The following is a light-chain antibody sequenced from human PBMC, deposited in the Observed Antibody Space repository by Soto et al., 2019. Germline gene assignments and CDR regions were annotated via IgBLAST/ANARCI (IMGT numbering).Light chain of an antibody. V-gene: IGKV3-15*01. Sequence: EVLMTQSPATVSVSPGERATLFCWASQIINDNVAWYQQKTGKATRLLMYGASTRATGIPVRLSGSGSGKEFTLTISSLQSEDFALYYCQQYNNWIRGITFGHGTRLEIK. CDR1: QIINDN. J-gene: IGKJ5*01. CDR3: QQYNNWIRGIT. CDR2: GAS.